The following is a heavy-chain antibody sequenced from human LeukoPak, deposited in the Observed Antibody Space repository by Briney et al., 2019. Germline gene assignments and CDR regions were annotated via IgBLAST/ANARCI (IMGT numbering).Heavy chain of an antibody. CDR1: GGTFRSYG. D-gene: IGHD1-14*01. J-gene: IGHJ2*01. CDR2: MIPMFGTA. V-gene: IGHV1-69*13. Sequence: ASVKVSCKASGGTFRSYGFSWVRQAPGQGLEWMGGMIPMFGTANYAQKFQGRVTITADESTATVYMELSSLRSDDTAVYYCAREMGGTGAPAVYWYFDLWGRGTLVTVSS. CDR3: AREMGGTGAPAVYWYFDL.